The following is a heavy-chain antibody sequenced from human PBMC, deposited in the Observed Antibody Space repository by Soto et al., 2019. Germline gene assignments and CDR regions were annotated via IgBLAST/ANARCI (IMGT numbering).Heavy chain of an antibody. D-gene: IGHD2-2*01. CDR1: GFSFRSYA. J-gene: IGHJ4*02. CDR2: MSYDGSEK. Sequence: QVQLVESGGGVVQPGRSLRLSCAASGFSFRSYAMHWVRQAPGKGLEWVAVMSYDGSEKDYADSVKGRFTISRDNSKNTLYLQMSRLRAEDTAVYYCARARLDPPALEYWGQGTLVTVSS. V-gene: IGHV3-30-3*01. CDR3: ARARLDPPALEY.